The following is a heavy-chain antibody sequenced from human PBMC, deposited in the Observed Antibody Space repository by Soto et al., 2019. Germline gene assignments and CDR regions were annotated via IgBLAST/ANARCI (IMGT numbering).Heavy chain of an antibody. CDR3: ARGRNGMDV. V-gene: IGHV1-8*01. Sequence: QVQLVQSGAEVKKPGASVKVSCKASGDTFTNYDIKWVRQATGQGLEWMGWMNPNSGNTGYAQKFKGRVTMTRNTSMSTAYMELSSLSSEDTAVYYCARGRNGMDVWGQGTTVTVSS. CDR2: MNPNSGNT. J-gene: IGHJ6*02. CDR1: GDTFTNYD.